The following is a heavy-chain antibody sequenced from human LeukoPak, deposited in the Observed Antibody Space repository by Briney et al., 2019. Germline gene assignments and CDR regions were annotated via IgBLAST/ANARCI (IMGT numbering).Heavy chain of an antibody. Sequence: SETLSLTCAVSGYSISSGYYWGWIRQPPGKGLEWIGSIYHSGSTYYNPSLKSRATISVDTSKNQFSLKLSSVTAADTAVYYCARDFGQDYGDYPRPIGDAFDIWGQGTMVTVSS. J-gene: IGHJ3*02. CDR1: GYSISSGYY. CDR2: IYHSGST. D-gene: IGHD4-17*01. V-gene: IGHV4-38-2*02. CDR3: ARDFGQDYGDYPRPIGDAFDI.